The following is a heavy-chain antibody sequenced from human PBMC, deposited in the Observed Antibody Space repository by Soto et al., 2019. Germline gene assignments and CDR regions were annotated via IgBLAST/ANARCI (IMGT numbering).Heavy chain of an antibody. Sequence: GGSLRLSCAASGFTFSSYWMHWVRQAPGKGLVWVSRINSDGSNTYYADSVKGRFTISRDNSKNTLYLQMNSLRAEDTAVYYCAKDITTAFWSGYLYRPRSDYYYGMDVWGQGTTVTVSS. J-gene: IGHJ6*02. V-gene: IGHV3-74*01. CDR2: INSDGSNT. CDR3: AKDITTAFWSGYLYRPRSDYYYGMDV. D-gene: IGHD3-3*01. CDR1: GFTFSSYW.